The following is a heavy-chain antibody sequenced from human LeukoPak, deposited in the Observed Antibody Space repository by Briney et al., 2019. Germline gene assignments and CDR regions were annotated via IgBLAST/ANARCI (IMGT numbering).Heavy chain of an antibody. CDR1: GFTFHIFE. J-gene: IGHJ4*02. Sequence: PGGSLRLSCAASGFTFHIFEMNWVRQAPGKGLEWLSYISSSVVTIYYADSVKGRFTISRDNAKNSLYPQMNSLRAEDTAVYYCARGGTTIDYWGQGTLVTVSS. V-gene: IGHV3-48*03. D-gene: IGHD4-17*01. CDR2: ISSSVVTI. CDR3: ARGGTTIDY.